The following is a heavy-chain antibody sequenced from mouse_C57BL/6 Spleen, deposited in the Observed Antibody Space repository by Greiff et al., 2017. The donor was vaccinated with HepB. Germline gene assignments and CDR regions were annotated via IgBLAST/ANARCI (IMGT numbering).Heavy chain of an antibody. CDR1: GYTFTSYW. Sequence: QVQLKQPGAELVKPGASVKMSCKASGYTFTSYWITWVKQRPGQGLEWIGDIYPGSGSTNYNEKFKSKATLTVDTSSSTAYMQLSSLTSEDSAVYYCARGGITTVVATDYAMDYWGQGTSVTVSS. D-gene: IGHD1-1*01. CDR2: IYPGSGST. CDR3: ARGGITTVVATDYAMDY. J-gene: IGHJ4*01. V-gene: IGHV1-55*01.